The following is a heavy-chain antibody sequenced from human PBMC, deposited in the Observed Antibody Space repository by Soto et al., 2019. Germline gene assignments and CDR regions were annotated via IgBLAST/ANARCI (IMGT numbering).Heavy chain of an antibody. V-gene: IGHV3-64*01. D-gene: IGHD7-27*01. CDR3: ARALGYAFDI. CDR2: ISSNGGST. Sequence: AGGALRHSCAGSGFTLSRYTIHWVRQAPGKGLEYVSAISSNGGSTYYANSVKGRFTISRDNSKNTLYLQMGSLRAEDMAVYYCARALGYAFDIWGQGTMVTVSS. CDR1: GFTLSRYT. J-gene: IGHJ3*02.